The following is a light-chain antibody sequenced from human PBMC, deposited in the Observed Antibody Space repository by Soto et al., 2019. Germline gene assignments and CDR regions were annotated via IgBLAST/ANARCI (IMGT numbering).Light chain of an antibody. J-gene: IGKJ3*01. Sequence: DIQMTQSPSSLSASVGDRVTITCQASQDIKNYLNWYQQKSGKAPKLLIYDASDLETGVPSRFSGSGSGTDFTFTINSLQPEDIATYYCQQYDSFLFGPGTKVDIK. CDR3: QQYDSFL. CDR2: DAS. V-gene: IGKV1-33*01. CDR1: QDIKNY.